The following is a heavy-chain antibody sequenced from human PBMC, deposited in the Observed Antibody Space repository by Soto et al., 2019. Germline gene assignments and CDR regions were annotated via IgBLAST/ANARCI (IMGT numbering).Heavy chain of an antibody. D-gene: IGHD2-15*01. J-gene: IGHJ6*02. CDR2: IFYSGST. V-gene: IGHV4-39*01. CDR3: GRRRCSGGSCQYYYYGVDV. CDR1: GGSITSSRYF. Sequence: SETLSLTCTVSGGSITSSRYFWGWIRQPPGKGLEWIGNIFYSGSTYYKPSLKSRVTISADTSKNQFSLKLSSVTAADTAVYYCGRRRCSGGSCQYYYYGVDVWGQGTTVTVSS.